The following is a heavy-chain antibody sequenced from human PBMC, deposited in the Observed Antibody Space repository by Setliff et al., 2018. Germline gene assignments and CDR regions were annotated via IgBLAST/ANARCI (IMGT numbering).Heavy chain of an antibody. CDR3: ARSLSTTLDY. Sequence: SETLSLTCTVSGGSISSGSYYWSWIRQPAGKGLEWIGRIYTSGSTNYNPSLKSRVTISVDTSKNQFSLKLSSVTAADTAVYYCARSLSTTLDYWGQGTLVTVS. V-gene: IGHV4-61*02. J-gene: IGHJ4*02. D-gene: IGHD1-7*01. CDR1: GGSISSGSYY. CDR2: IYTSGST.